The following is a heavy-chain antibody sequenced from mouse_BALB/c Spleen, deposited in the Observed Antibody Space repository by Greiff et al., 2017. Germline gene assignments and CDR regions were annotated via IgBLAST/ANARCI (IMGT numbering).Heavy chain of an antibody. J-gene: IGHJ1*01. CDR3: ARASNWDGLYWYFDV. D-gene: IGHD4-1*01. CDR1: GFTFSDFY. V-gene: IGHV7-1*02. Sequence: EVKLVESGGGLVQPGGSLRLSCATSGFTFSDFYMEWVRQPPGKRLEWIAASRNKANDYTTEYSASVKGRFIVSRDTSQSILYLQMNALRAEDTAIYYGARASNWDGLYWYFDVWGAGTTVTVSS. CDR2: SRNKANDYTT.